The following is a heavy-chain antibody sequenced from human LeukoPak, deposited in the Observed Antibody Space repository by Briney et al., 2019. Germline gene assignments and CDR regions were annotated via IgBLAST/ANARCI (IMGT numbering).Heavy chain of an antibody. J-gene: IGHJ6*03. Sequence: ASVKVSCKASGYTFTSYGISWVRQAPGQGLEWMGWISAYNGNTNYAQKLQGRVTMTTDTSTSTAYMELRSLRSDDTAVYYRARVPPIVVVPAADYYMDVWGKGTTVTVSS. CDR3: ARVPPIVVVPAADYYMDV. CDR1: GYTFTSYG. V-gene: IGHV1-18*01. D-gene: IGHD2-2*01. CDR2: ISAYNGNT.